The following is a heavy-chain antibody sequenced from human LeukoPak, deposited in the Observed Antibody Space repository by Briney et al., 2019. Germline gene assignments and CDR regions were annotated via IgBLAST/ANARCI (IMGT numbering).Heavy chain of an antibody. CDR1: GGSISSGGYY. CDR3: ARSYYDSSGYYPDYFDY. V-gene: IGHV4-31*03. D-gene: IGHD3-22*01. Sequence: PSQTLSLTCTVSGGSISSGGYYWSWLRQHPGKGLEWIGYIYYSGSTYYNPSLKSRVTISVDTSKNQFSLKLSSVTAADTAVYYCARSYYDSSGYYPDYFDYWGQGTLVTVSS. CDR2: IYYSGST. J-gene: IGHJ4*02.